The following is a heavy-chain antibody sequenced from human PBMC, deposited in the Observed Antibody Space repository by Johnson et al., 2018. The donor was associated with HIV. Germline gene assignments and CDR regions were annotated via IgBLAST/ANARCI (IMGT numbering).Heavy chain of an antibody. V-gene: IGHV3-7*05. CDR2: IKEDGSEA. Sequence: VQLVESGGGVVQPGGSLRLSCAASGFTFSSYWMSWVRQAPGKGLEWVGNIKEDGSEANYVDSLEGRFTISRDNAKNSLYLQIDNLRAEDTAVYYCARDGLYSSPWDAFDMWGQGTVVTVSS. CDR1: GFTFSSYW. CDR3: ARDGLYSSPWDAFDM. J-gene: IGHJ3*02. D-gene: IGHD6-13*01.